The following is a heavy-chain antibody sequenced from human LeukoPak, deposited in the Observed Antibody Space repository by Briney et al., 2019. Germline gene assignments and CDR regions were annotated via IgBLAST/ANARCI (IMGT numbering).Heavy chain of an antibody. J-gene: IGHJ5*02. D-gene: IGHD6-13*01. CDR2: MNPNSGNT. CDR3: ARSLYSSSWLIGFNWFDP. Sequence: GASVKVSCKASGYTFTSYDINWVRQATGQGLEWMGWMNPNSGNTGYAQKFQGRVTMTRNTSISTAYMELSSLRSEDTAVYYCARSLYSSSWLIGFNWFDPWGQGTLVTVSS. CDR1: GYTFTSYD. V-gene: IGHV1-8*01.